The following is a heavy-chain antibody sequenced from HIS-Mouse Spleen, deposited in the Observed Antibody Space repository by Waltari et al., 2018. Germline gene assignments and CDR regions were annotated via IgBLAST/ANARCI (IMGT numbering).Heavy chain of an antibody. CDR2: IYYRGST. Sequence: QLQLQESGPGLVKPSETLSLTCTVSGGSISSSSYYWGGIRQPPGKGLEWIGSIYYRGSTYYNPSLKRRVTLSVDTSKNQFSLKLSSVTAADTAVYYCAREIPYSSSWYDWYFDLWGRGTLVTVSS. D-gene: IGHD6-13*01. CDR1: GGSISSSSYY. V-gene: IGHV4-39*07. J-gene: IGHJ2*01. CDR3: AREIPYSSSWYDWYFDL.